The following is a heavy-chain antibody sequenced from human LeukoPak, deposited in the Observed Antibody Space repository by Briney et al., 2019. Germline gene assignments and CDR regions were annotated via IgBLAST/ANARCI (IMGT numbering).Heavy chain of an antibody. CDR3: ARVGLNYYFDY. CDR2: IYYSGST. CDR1: GGSISSSSYY. Sequence: SETLSLTCTVSGGSISSSSYYWGWIRRPPGKGLEWIGSIYYSGSTYYNPSLKSRVTISVDTSKNQFSLKLSSVTAADTAVYYCARVGLNYYFDYWGQGTLVTVSS. J-gene: IGHJ4*02. V-gene: IGHV4-39*07.